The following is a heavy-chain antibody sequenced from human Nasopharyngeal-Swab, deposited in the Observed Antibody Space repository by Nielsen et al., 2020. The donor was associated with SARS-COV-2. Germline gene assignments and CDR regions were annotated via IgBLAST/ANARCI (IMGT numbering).Heavy chain of an antibody. CDR1: GVSITRQF. CDR2: ISHNSGT. V-gene: IGHV4-59*11. Sequence: SETLPLTCTVSGVSITRQFWSWIRQPPGKGLEQIGFISHNSGTSYNPSLKSRVTMFMDTSKNQFSLRLTSVTAADTAVYYCAKEGATGWFDPCGQGTLVTVSS. CDR3: AKEGATGWFDP. J-gene: IGHJ5*02.